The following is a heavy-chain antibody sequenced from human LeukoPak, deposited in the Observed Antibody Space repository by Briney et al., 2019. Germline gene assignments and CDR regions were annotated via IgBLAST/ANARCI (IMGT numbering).Heavy chain of an antibody. D-gene: IGHD6-19*01. CDR2: IRGYNGDT. CDR1: GYTFTSYG. Sequence: ASVKVSCKASGYTFTSYGISWVRQAPGQGLEWMGWIRGYNGDTNYAQKLQGRVTMTTDTSTSTVYMELRSLRSDDTAVYFCARLAVAGHFDHWGQGTLVTVSS. J-gene: IGHJ4*02. V-gene: IGHV1-18*01. CDR3: ARLAVAGHFDH.